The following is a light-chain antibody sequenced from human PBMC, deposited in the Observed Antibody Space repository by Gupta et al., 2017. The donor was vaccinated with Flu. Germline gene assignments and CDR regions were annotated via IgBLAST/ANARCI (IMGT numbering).Light chain of an antibody. Sequence: NLMLTQPHSVSESPGKTVTISCTRSSSSFSSYYLQWYQRRPGSSPTTVIYEGNQKPPGGPDRFSGAIASSTKAASPIIAGLTTEDDADYYCQSYADSVVVFGGGTKLTVL. V-gene: IGLV6-57*01. CDR3: QSYADSVVV. CDR1: SSSFSSYY. CDR2: EGN. J-gene: IGLJ2*01.